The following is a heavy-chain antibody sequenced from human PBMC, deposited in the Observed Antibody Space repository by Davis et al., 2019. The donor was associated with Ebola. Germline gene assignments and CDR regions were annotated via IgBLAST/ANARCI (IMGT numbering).Heavy chain of an antibody. V-gene: IGHV1-18*01. CDR3: ARVSRFLEWLSTNWFDP. Sequence: ASVKVSCKASGGTFSSYGISWVRQAPGQGLEWVGGIIPVFGTTNYAQKLQGRVTMTTDTSTSTAYMELRSLRSDDTAVYYCARVSRFLEWLSTNWFDPWGQGTLVTVSS. D-gene: IGHD3-3*01. J-gene: IGHJ5*02. CDR2: IIPVFGTT. CDR1: GGTFSSYG.